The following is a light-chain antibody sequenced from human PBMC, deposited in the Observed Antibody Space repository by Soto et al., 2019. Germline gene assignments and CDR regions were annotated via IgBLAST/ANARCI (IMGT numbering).Light chain of an antibody. J-gene: IGKJ3*01. CDR2: DAS. CDR3: QQRSNWPPFT. V-gene: IGKV3-11*01. Sequence: EIVLTQSPATLSLSPGERATLSCRASQSVSSYLAWYQQKPGQAPRLLIYDASNRATCIPARFSGSGSGTDFTLTISSLEPEDFAGYYCQQRSNWPPFTFGPGTKVDIK. CDR1: QSVSSY.